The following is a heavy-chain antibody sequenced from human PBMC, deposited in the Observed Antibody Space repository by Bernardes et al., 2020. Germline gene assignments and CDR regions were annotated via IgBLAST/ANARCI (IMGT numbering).Heavy chain of an antibody. J-gene: IGHJ6*03. CDR2: ISAYNGNT. CDR3: ARARGTGYCPTGPGGGCYYYYMDV. V-gene: IGHV1-18*01. D-gene: IGHD3-9*01. CDR1: GYTFTSYG. Sequence: ASVKVSCKASGYTFTSYGISWVRQAPGQGLEWMGWISAYNGNTNYAQKLQGRVTMTTDTSTSTAYMELRSLRSDDTAVYYCARARGTGYCPTGPGGGCYYYYMDVWGKGTTVTVSS.